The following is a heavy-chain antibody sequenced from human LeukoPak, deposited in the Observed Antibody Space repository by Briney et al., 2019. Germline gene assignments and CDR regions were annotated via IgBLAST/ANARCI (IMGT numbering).Heavy chain of an antibody. CDR2: ISYDGSNK. D-gene: IGHD2-2*01. V-gene: IGHV3-30-3*01. CDR3: ARDAIVVVPATSVYYYMDV. Sequence: GRSLRLSCGASGFTFSSYAMHWVRQAPGKGPECVAVISYDGSNKYYADSVKGRFTISRDNSENMLYLQLNSLRVEDTAVYYCARDAIVVVPATSVYYYMDVWGKGTTVTVSS. CDR1: GFTFSSYA. J-gene: IGHJ6*03.